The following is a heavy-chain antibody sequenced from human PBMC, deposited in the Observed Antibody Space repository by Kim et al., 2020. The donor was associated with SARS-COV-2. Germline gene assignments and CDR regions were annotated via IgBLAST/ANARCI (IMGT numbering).Heavy chain of an antibody. CDR3: ARRCSGGSCYSDWYFDY. D-gene: IGHD2-15*01. V-gene: IGHV4-59*08. J-gene: IGHJ4*02. CDR1: GGSISSYY. Sequence: SETLSLTCTVSGGSISSYYWSWIRQPPGKGLEWIGYIYYSGSTNYNPSLKSRVTISVDTSKNQFSLKLSSVTAADTAVYYCARRCSGGSCYSDWYFDYWGQGTLVTVSS. CDR2: IYYSGST.